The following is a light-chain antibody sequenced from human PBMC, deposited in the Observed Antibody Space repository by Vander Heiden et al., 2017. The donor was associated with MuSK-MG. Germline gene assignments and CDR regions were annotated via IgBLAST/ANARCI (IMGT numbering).Light chain of an antibody. Sequence: QSVLTQPPSASGTPGQRVPISCSGSSSNIGSKYVYWYQQLPGTAPKLLIYRNKQRPSGVPDRFSGSKSGTSASLAISGLRSEDEADYYCAAWDDSLSGVVFGGGTKLTVL. V-gene: IGLV1-47*01. J-gene: IGLJ2*01. CDR1: SSNIGSKY. CDR3: AAWDDSLSGVV. CDR2: RNK.